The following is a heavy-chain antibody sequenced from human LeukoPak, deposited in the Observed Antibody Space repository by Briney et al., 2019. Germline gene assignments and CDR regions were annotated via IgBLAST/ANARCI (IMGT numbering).Heavy chain of an antibody. Sequence: PGGSLRLSCAASGFTFSSYGMSWVRQAPGKGLEWVSAISGSGGSTYYADSVKGRFTISRDNAKNSLYLQMNSLRAEDTAVYYCARPRYSSSLVPYMDVWGKGTTVTVSS. V-gene: IGHV3-23*01. CDR2: ISGSGGST. D-gene: IGHD6-13*01. J-gene: IGHJ6*03. CDR3: ARPRYSSSLVPYMDV. CDR1: GFTFSSYG.